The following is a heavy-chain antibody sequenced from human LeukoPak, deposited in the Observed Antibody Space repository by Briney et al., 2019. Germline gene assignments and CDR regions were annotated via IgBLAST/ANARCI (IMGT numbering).Heavy chain of an antibody. J-gene: IGHJ4*02. CDR1: GGSISSSSYY. CDR3: ARDGTETFDY. V-gene: IGHV4-39*07. D-gene: IGHD1-1*01. CDR2: IYYSGST. Sequence: SETLSLTCTVSGGSISSSSYYWGWIRQPPGKGLEWIGSIYYSGSTYYNPSLKSRVTISVDTSKNQFSLKLSSVTAADTAVYYCARDGTETFDYWGQGTLVTVSS.